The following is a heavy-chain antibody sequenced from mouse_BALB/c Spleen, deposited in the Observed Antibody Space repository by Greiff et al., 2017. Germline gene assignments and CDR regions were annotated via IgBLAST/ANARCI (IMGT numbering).Heavy chain of an antibody. CDR2: INPSTGYT. CDR3: ARYLLWALDY. D-gene: IGHD2-10*01. V-gene: IGHV1-7*01. J-gene: IGHJ2*01. CDR1: GYTFTSYW. Sequence: QVQLKQSGAELAKPGASVKMSCKASGYTFTSYWMHWVKQRPGQGLEWIGYINPSTGYTEYNQKFKDKATLTADKSSSTAYMQLSSRTSEDSAVYYCARYLLWALDYWGQGTTLTVAS.